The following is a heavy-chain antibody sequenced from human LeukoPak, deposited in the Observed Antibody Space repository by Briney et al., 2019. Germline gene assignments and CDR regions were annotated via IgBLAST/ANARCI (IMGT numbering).Heavy chain of an antibody. D-gene: IGHD3-10*01. J-gene: IGHJ5*02. Sequence: ASVRVSCTTSGYTFTRYGITWVRQASGQGPEWIGWIKTADGTINYAPKLQDRVTLTADTFTSTAYLEVRSLTPDDTAIYYCAARGESTGYYGSWGQGTLVTVSS. CDR1: GYTFTRYG. CDR2: IKTADGTI. V-gene: IGHV1-18*01. CDR3: AARGESTGYYGS.